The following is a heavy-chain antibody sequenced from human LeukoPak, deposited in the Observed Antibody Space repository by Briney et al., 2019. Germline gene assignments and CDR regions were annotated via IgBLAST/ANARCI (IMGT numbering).Heavy chain of an antibody. D-gene: IGHD1-26*01. J-gene: IGHJ5*02. CDR2: IYYSGIT. CDR1: GGSISSYY. V-gene: IGHV4-59*08. CDR3: ARHAIYSGGYSYWFDP. Sequence: SETLSLTCTVSGGSISSYYWSWIRQPPGKGPEWIAYIYYSGITNYNPSLKRRASISVDTSKNLCSLRLSSVTAADTAVYYCARHAIYSGGYSYWFDPWGRGTLVTVSS.